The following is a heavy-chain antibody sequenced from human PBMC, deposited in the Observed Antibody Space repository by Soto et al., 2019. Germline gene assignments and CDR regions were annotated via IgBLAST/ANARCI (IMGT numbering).Heavy chain of an antibody. CDR3: AKALGPRGILEIMTNNWFDP. D-gene: IGHD3-16*01. CDR2: ISGSGGST. CDR1: GFTFSSYA. Sequence: PGGSLRLSCAASGFTFSSYAMSWVRQAPGKGLEWVSAISGSGGSTYYADSVKGRFTISRDNSKNTLYLRMNSLRAEDTAVYYCAKALGPRGILEIMTNNWFDPWGQGTLVTVSS. V-gene: IGHV3-23*01. J-gene: IGHJ5*02.